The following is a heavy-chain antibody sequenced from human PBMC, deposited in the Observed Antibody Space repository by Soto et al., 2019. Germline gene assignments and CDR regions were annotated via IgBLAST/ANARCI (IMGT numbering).Heavy chain of an antibody. V-gene: IGHV3-9*01. CDR2: ISWNSGSI. J-gene: IGHJ2*01. D-gene: IGHD6-13*01. CDR3: AKAPYSSRWAWYFDL. CDR1: GFTFDDYA. Sequence: DVQLVESGGGLVQPGRSLRLSCAASGFTFDDYAMHWVRQAPGKGLEWVSGISWNSGSIGYADSVKGRFTISRDNAKNSLYLQMNSLRAEDTALYYCAKAPYSSRWAWYFDLWGRGTLVTVSS.